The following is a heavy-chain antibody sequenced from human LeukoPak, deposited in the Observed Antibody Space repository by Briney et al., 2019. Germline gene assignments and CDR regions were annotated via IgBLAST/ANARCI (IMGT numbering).Heavy chain of an antibody. CDR2: ISSSSSYI. CDR1: GFTFSSYS. Sequence: GGSLRLSCAASGFTFSSYSINWVRQAPGKGLEWVSSISSSSSYIYYADSVKGRFTISRDNAKNSLYLQMNSLRAEDTAVYYCARISHSSGYHFDYWGQGTLVTVSS. D-gene: IGHD3-22*01. J-gene: IGHJ4*02. V-gene: IGHV3-21*01. CDR3: ARISHSSGYHFDY.